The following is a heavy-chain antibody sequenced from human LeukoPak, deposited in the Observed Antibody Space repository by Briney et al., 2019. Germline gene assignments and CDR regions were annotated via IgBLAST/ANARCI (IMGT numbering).Heavy chain of an antibody. J-gene: IGHJ6*02. Sequence: GGSLRLSCAASGFTVSSNYMSWVRQAPGKGLEWVSVIYSGGSTYYADSVKGRFTISRDNSKNTLYLQMNSLRAEDTAVYYCASIDSSSWYDYYYYGMDVWGQGTTVPVSS. CDR2: IYSGGST. CDR3: ASIDSSSWYDYYYYGMDV. V-gene: IGHV3-66*01. CDR1: GFTVSSNY. D-gene: IGHD6-13*01.